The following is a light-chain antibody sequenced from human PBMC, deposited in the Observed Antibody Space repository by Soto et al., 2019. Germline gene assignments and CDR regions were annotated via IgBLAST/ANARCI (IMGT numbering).Light chain of an antibody. CDR1: NIGSKS. J-gene: IGLJ2*01. CDR3: QVWDRSSDLDGV. Sequence: SYELTQPPSVSVAPGKTATITCGGNNIGSKSVHWYQQRPGQAPVLVIYYDSDRPSGIPERVSGANSGNTATLTISRVEAGDEADYYCQVWDRSSDLDGVFGGGTKVTVL. CDR2: YDS. V-gene: IGLV3-21*04.